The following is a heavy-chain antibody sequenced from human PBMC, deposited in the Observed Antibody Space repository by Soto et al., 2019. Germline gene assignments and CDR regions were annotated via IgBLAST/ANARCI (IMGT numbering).Heavy chain of an antibody. Sequence: GWSLRLSCAASGFTFSSYSMNWVRQAPGKGLEWVSSISSSSSYIYYADSVKGRFTISRDNAKNSLYLQMNSQRAEDTAVYYCARDSELIVGAARGAIWFDPWGQGTLVSVSS. CDR3: ARDSELIVGAARGAIWFDP. D-gene: IGHD1-26*01. J-gene: IGHJ5*02. CDR1: GFTFSSYS. CDR2: ISSSSSYI. V-gene: IGHV3-21*01.